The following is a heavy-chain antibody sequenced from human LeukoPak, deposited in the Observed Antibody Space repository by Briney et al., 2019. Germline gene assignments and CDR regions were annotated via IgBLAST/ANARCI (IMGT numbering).Heavy chain of an antibody. CDR1: GGSISSGGYY. CDR3: TSGTVTTEYFHH. CDR2: IYYSGGT. V-gene: IGHV4-61*08. Sequence: SETLSLTCTVSGGSISSGGYYWSWIRQHPGEGLEWIGYIYYSGGTNYKPSLKSRVTMSVDTSKNQFSLKLSSVTAADTAVYFCTSGTVTTEYFHHWGQGALVTVSS. J-gene: IGHJ1*01. D-gene: IGHD4-17*01.